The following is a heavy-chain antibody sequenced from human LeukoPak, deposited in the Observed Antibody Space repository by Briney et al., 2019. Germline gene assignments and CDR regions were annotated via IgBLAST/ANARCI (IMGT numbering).Heavy chain of an antibody. CDR3: ATPTAGTWHFDY. Sequence: GGSLRLSCAASGFTFSSYWTTWVRQAPGKGLEWVANIKQDASERYYVDSVKGRFTISRDNAKNSLYLQMNSLRAEDTAVYYCATPTAGTWHFDYWGQGTLVTVSS. CDR2: IKQDASER. J-gene: IGHJ4*02. V-gene: IGHV3-7*01. CDR1: GFTFSSYW. D-gene: IGHD1-1*01.